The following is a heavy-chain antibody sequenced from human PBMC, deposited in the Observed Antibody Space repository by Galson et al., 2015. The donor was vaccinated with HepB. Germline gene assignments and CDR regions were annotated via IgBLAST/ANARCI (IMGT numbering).Heavy chain of an antibody. D-gene: IGHD3-10*01. CDR3: AKDPSNIGFGGDTHYFDY. CDR2: ISGSGGST. V-gene: IGHV3-23*01. J-gene: IGHJ4*02. CDR1: GFTFSSYA. Sequence: SLRLSCAASGFTFSSYAMSWARQAPGKGLEWVSAISGSGGSTYYADSVKGRFTISRDNSKNTLYLQMNSLRAEDTAVYYCAKDPSNIGFGGDTHYFDYWGQGTLVTVSS.